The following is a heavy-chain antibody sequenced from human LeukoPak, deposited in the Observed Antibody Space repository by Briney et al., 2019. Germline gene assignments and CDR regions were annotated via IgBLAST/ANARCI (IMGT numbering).Heavy chain of an antibody. D-gene: IGHD3-22*01. CDR1: GFTFSSYA. CDR3: ARGHYYDSRGTTPNDY. CDR2: ISYDGSNK. J-gene: IGHJ4*02. V-gene: IGHV3-30*04. Sequence: GGSLRLSCAASGFTFSSYAMHWVRQAPGKGLEWVAVISYDGSNKKYADSVKGRFTISRVNAKNSLFLQMNSLRAEDTAVYYCARGHYYDSRGTTPNDYWGQGTLVTVSS.